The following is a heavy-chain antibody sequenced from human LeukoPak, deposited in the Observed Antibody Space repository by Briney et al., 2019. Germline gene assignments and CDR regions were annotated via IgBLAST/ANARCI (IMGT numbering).Heavy chain of an antibody. D-gene: IGHD2-8*01. Sequence: SETLSLTCTVSGGSISNYYWSWIRQPAGKGLEWIGRIYSSGSTNYNPSLKSRVTMSVDTSKNQFSLRLSSVTAADTAVYYCAREGNVYLDYWGQGTLVAVSS. CDR1: GGSISNYY. CDR2: IYSSGST. CDR3: AREGNVYLDY. J-gene: IGHJ4*02. V-gene: IGHV4-4*07.